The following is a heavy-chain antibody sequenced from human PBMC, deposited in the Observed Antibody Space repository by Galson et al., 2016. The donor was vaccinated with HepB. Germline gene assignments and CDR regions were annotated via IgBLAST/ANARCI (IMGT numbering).Heavy chain of an antibody. Sequence: SLRLSCAASGLTFSNYAMPWVRQAPGKGLEWVSSISGDTTTTYYADSVKGRFTMSRDNSKNTFYLQMNSLRAEDTASYYCAKGGGSTWYSSPHFVDPWGQGTLVIVSS. CDR3: AKGGGSTWYSSPHFVDP. J-gene: IGHJ5*02. D-gene: IGHD6-13*01. CDR1: GLTFSNYA. V-gene: IGHV3-23*01. CDR2: ISGDTTTT.